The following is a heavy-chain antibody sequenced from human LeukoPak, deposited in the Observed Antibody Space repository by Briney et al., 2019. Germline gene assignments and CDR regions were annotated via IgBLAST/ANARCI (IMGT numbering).Heavy chain of an antibody. CDR2: TSGSGGST. V-gene: IGHV3-23*01. Sequence: QSGGSLRLSCAASGFTLSSYAMSWVRQAPGKGLVWVSATSGSGGSTYYADSVKGRFTLSRNNSKNTLYLQMNSVRAEDTAVYYCAKSVGAKRGGDYWGQGTLVTVSS. D-gene: IGHD1-26*01. CDR3: AKSVGAKRGGDY. CDR1: GFTLSSYA. J-gene: IGHJ4*02.